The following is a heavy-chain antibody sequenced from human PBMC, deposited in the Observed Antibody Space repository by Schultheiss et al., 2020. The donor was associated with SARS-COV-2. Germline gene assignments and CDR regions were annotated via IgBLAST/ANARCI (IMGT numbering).Heavy chain of an antibody. D-gene: IGHD2-21*02. J-gene: IGHJ4*02. V-gene: IGHV4-31*01. Sequence: SETLSLTCAVYGGSFSSGYSWSWIRQPPGEGLEWIGYIYYSGSTYYNPSLKSLVTISVDTSKNQFSLKLSSVTAADTAVYYCARGDMVNFDYWGQGTLVTVSS. CDR1: GGSFSSGYS. CDR2: IYYSGST. CDR3: ARGDMVNFDY.